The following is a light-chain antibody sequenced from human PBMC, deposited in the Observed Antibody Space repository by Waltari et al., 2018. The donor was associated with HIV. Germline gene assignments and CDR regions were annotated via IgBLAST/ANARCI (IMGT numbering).Light chain of an antibody. CDR2: DAT. CDR1: QSVSSY. CDR3: QQRSNWPPIT. J-gene: IGKJ5*01. V-gene: IGKV3-11*01. Sequence: EIVLTQSPATLSLSPGERATLSFRASQSVSSYFAWYQQKPGQAPRRRIYDATNRATGIPGRVSGSGSGTNFTLTISSREPEDCAVYYCQQRSNWPPITFGQGTRLDIK.